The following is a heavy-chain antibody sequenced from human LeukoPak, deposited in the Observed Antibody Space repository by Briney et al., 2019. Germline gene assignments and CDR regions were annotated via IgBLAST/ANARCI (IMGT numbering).Heavy chain of an antibody. Sequence: SETLSLTCTVSGGSISSGSYYWTWIRQPAGKGLEWIGRMYTSGSTNYNPSLKSRVTISVDTSKNQFSLKLSSVTAADTAVYYCARERYYYGSGSPRGFDPWGQGTLVTVSS. V-gene: IGHV4-61*02. CDR2: MYTSGST. J-gene: IGHJ5*02. CDR1: GGSISSGSYY. D-gene: IGHD3-10*01. CDR3: ARERYYYGSGSPRGFDP.